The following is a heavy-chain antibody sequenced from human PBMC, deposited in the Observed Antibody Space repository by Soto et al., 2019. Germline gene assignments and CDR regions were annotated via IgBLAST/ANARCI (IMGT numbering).Heavy chain of an antibody. CDR3: AKDIGDRFIDY. CDR1: GFTFSSCA. J-gene: IGHJ4*02. Sequence: GGSLRLSCAASGFTFSSCAMYWVRQAPGMGLEWVSGIRGSGDNTYYADSVEGRFTISRDNSKNTLYHQMNSLRAEDTAVYFCAKDIGDRFIDYWGQGTLVTVSS. D-gene: IGHD3-10*01. V-gene: IGHV3-23*01. CDR2: IRGSGDNT.